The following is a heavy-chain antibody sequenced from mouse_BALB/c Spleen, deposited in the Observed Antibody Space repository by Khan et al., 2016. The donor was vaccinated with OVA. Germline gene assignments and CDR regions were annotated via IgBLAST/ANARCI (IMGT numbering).Heavy chain of an antibody. Sequence: QVQLQQPGPGLVAPSQSLSITCTVSGFSLTSYGVHWVRQPPGKDLEWLGAIWTGGSTNYNSALRSRLTIKKDNSKSQVFLKMNNLQTDDTAKYCCARDLGSSHWYFDDWSAGTTVTVSS. V-gene: IGHV2-9*02. J-gene: IGHJ1*01. CDR1: GFSLTSYG. D-gene: IGHD1-1*01. CDR2: IWTGGST. CDR3: ARDLGSSHWYFDD.